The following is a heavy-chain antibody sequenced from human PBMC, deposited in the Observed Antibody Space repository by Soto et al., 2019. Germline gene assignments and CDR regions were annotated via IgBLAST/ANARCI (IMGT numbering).Heavy chain of an antibody. CDR2: IYYSGST. CDR1: GGSISTYY. J-gene: IGHJ4*02. Sequence: QVQLQESGPGLVKPSETLSLTCTVSGGSISTYYWSWIRQPPGKGLEWIGYIYYSGSTNYNPSLRSRVTISVDTSKNQFSLKLSSVTAADTALYDCARVRHYYDSSGSFYFDYWGQGTLVTVSS. V-gene: IGHV4-59*01. D-gene: IGHD3-22*01. CDR3: ARVRHYYDSSGSFYFDY.